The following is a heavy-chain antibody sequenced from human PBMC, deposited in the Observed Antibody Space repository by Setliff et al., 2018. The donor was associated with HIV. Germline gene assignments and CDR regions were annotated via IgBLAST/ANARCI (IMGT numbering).Heavy chain of an antibody. D-gene: IGHD2-21*01. CDR3: ARVPWTYLYYFDY. Sequence: SSETLSLTCTVSGGTFSLSSYYWGWLRQPPGKGLEWIGSINHSGNTYHSPSLKTRVTISVDTSKNQFSLNLSSVTAADTAVYYCARVPWTYLYYFDYWGQGTLVTVSS. CDR2: INHSGNT. V-gene: IGHV4-39*01. J-gene: IGHJ4*02. CDR1: GGTFSLSSYY.